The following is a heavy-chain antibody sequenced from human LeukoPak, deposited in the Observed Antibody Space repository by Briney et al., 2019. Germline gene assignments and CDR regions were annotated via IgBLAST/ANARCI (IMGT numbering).Heavy chain of an antibody. CDR2: NYYSGYT. J-gene: IGHJ4*02. V-gene: IGHV4-39*01. CDR3: ARQLLIFDSSAFDF. CDR1: GGSISSSSYY. D-gene: IGHD3-22*01. Sequence: PSETLSLTCTVSGGSISSSSYYWGWIRQPPGKGLEWIGSNYYSGYTYHNPSLKSRVTISVDTSKKQFSLRLSSVTAADTAVYYCARQLLIFDSSAFDFWGQGTLVTVSS.